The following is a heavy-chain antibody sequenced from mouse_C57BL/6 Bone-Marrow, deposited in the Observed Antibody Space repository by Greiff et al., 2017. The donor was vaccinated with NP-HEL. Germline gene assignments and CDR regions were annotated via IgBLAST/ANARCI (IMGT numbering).Heavy chain of an antibody. CDR1: GYTFTNYW. Sequence: VQLQQSGAELVRPGTSVKMSCKASGYTFTNYWIGWVKQRPGHGLEWIGDIYPGGGYTNYNEKFKGKATLTADKSSSTAYMQFSSLTSEDSAIYYCARRGIYDGYPWFAYWGQGTLVTVSA. V-gene: IGHV1-63*01. D-gene: IGHD2-3*01. CDR2: IYPGGGYT. J-gene: IGHJ3*01. CDR3: ARRGIYDGYPWFAY.